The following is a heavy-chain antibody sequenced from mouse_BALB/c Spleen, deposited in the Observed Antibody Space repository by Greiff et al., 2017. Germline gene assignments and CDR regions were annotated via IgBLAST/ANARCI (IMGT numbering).Heavy chain of an antibody. CDR3: ARGWLHFDV. Sequence: DVQLVESGGGLVKPGGSLKLSCAASGFTFSSYAMSWVRQTPEKRLEWVASISSGGSTYYPDSVKGRFTISRDNARNILYLQMSSLRSEDTAMYYCARGWLHFDVWGAGTTVTVSS. J-gene: IGHJ1*01. CDR2: ISSGGST. V-gene: IGHV5-6-5*01. D-gene: IGHD3-3*01. CDR1: GFTFSSYA.